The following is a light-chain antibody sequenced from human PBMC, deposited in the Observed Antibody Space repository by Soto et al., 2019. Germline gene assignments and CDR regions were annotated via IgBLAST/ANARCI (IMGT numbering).Light chain of an antibody. J-gene: IGLJ3*02. Sequence: QSVLTQPASVSGSPGQSITISCTGTSSDGGGYNYVSWYQQHPGKAPKLMIYDVSNRPSGVSNRFSGSKSGNTASLTISGLQAEDEADYYCSSYTSSSTWVFGGGTKLTVL. CDR1: SSDGGGYNY. CDR2: DVS. V-gene: IGLV2-14*01. CDR3: SSYTSSSTWV.